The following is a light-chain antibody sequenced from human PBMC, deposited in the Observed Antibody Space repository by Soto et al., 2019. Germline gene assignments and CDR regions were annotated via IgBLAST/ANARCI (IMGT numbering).Light chain of an antibody. CDR2: EGT. CDR1: SCDLGSYNL. J-gene: IGLJ1*01. V-gene: IGLV2-23*01. CDR3: CSYAGDYMFV. Sequence: QSVLTQPASGSGSPGPSITISCTGTSCDLGSYNLVSWFQQHPGKVPKVMMYEGTKRPSGVSDRFSSSKSDNTASLTNSGLQAEDEGDYYCCSYAGDYMFVFGTGTKVTVL.